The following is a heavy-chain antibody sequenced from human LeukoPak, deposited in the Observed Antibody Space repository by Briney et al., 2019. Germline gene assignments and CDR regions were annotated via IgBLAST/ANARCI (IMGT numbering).Heavy chain of an antibody. CDR2: MSPNSGDT. D-gene: IGHD7-27*01. CDR3: VRTPPNWGFDY. J-gene: IGHJ4*02. CDR1: GYTFTSYD. V-gene: IGHV1-8*01. Sequence: ASVKLSCKASGYTFTSYDINWVRQATGQGLEWMGSMSPNSGDTGYAQKFQGRVTITSDSSISTAYMKLSSLRSEDTAIYYCVRTPPNWGFDYWGQGTLGTVSS.